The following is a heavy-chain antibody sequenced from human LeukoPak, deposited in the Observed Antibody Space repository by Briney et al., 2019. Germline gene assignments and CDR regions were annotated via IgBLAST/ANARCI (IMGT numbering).Heavy chain of an antibody. CDR1: GFTFSNYW. CDR3: AREEVYYDSSGYLY. Sequence: PGGSLRLSCAASGFTFSNYWMHWVRQAPGKGLVWVSRINPDGSYTSYADSVKGRFTISRENAKNSLYLQMNTLRAGDTAVYYCAREEVYYDSSGYLYWGQGTLVTVSS. CDR2: INPDGSYT. D-gene: IGHD3-22*01. J-gene: IGHJ4*02. V-gene: IGHV3-74*01.